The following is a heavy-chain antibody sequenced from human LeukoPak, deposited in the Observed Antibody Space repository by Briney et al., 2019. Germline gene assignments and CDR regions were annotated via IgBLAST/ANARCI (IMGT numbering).Heavy chain of an antibody. V-gene: IGHV7-4-1*02. CDR1: GYTFTSYA. J-gene: IGHJ4*02. Sequence: ASVKVSCKASGYTFTSYAMNWVRQAPGQGLEWMGWINTNTGNPTYAQGFTGRFVFSLDTSVSTAYLQISSLKAEDTAVYYCARYGIAAAGGGPGYFDYWGQGTLVTVSS. CDR3: ARYGIAAAGGGPGYFDY. D-gene: IGHD6-13*01. CDR2: INTNTGNP.